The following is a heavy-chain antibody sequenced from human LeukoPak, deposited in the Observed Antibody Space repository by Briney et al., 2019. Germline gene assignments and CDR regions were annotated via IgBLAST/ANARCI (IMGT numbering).Heavy chain of an antibody. CDR2: FSGSGGST. V-gene: IGHV3-23*01. Sequence: GGSLRLSCAASGFIFSICAMIWVREAPGKGLEGVSAFSGSGGSTYYADSVKGRFNISRDNSKNTLYLQMSSLRAEDTAVYYCAKDRGDGYIHFDYWGQGTLVTVSS. J-gene: IGHJ4*02. D-gene: IGHD5-24*01. CDR1: GFIFSICA. CDR3: AKDRGDGYIHFDY.